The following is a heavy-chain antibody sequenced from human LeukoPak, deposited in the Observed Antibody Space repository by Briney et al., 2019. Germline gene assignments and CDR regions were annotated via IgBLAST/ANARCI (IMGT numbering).Heavy chain of an antibody. CDR1: GFTFSNYA. CDR2: MSGSDTGS. J-gene: IGHJ3*01. V-gene: IGHV3-23*01. Sequence: GGSLRLSCVASGFTFSNYAMIWLRLAPGKGLEWVSAMSGSDTGSWYADSVKGRFTISRDTSKTTLYLQMNSLRAEDTAVYYCARDPNGDYIGAFEFWGQGTMVTVSS. CDR3: ARDPNGDYIGAFEF. D-gene: IGHD4-17*01.